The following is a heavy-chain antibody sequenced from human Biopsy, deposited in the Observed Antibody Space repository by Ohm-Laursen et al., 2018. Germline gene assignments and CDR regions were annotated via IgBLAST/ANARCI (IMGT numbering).Heavy chain of an antibody. J-gene: IGHJ6*01. Sequence: GSSVKVSCKAPGGTFSNYGITWVRQAPGQGLEWVGRIISMVGTPKYAQKFQGRATITVDKSTSTAYLDLSSLKSEDTAAYYCARDKTVLNYYFASDVWGQGTTVTVSS. CDR2: IISMVGTP. V-gene: IGHV1-69*04. CDR3: ARDKTVLNYYFASDV. D-gene: IGHD2/OR15-2a*01. CDR1: GGTFSNYG.